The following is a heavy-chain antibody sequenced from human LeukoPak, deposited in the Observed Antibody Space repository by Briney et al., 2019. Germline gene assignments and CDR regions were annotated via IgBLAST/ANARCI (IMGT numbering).Heavy chain of an antibody. CDR1: GFTFNSYT. V-gene: IGHV3-21*01. CDR3: ARSRSSSPYDKNLNF. CDR2: ISSSGNYI. Sequence: PGGSLRPSCAASGFTFNSYTMSWVREAPGKGLEWVSSISSSGNYIYHADSVKGQFTISRDDAQNSVYLQMNSLKDEDTAVYYCARSRSSSPYDKNLNFWGQGTLVIVSS. D-gene: IGHD3-10*01. J-gene: IGHJ4*02.